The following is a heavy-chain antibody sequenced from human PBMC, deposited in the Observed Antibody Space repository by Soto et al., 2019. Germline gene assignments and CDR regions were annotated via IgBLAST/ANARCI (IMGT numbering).Heavy chain of an antibody. V-gene: IGHV3-30*18. CDR2: ISYDGSMT. J-gene: IGHJ4*02. Sequence: QVQLVESGGGVVQPGRSLRLSCAASGFTFSSYGMHWVRQAPGKGLEWVAVISYDGSMTYYADSVKGRFTISRDNSKNTLYLQMNSLRTEDTAVYNCAKNRPPPSTGRIDYWGQGTLVTVSS. CDR1: GFTFSSYG. CDR3: AKNRPPPSTGRIDY. D-gene: IGHD4-17*01.